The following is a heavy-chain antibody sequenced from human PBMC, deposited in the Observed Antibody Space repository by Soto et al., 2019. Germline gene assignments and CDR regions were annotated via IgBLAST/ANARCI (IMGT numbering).Heavy chain of an antibody. CDR3: ARALREGLPIYYFDS. CDR1: GFSLSKARMG. V-gene: IGHV2-26*01. J-gene: IGHJ4*02. Sequence: SGPTLVNPTETLTLTCTVSGFSLSKARMGVSWIRQPPGKALEWLAHIFWNDERPYNTSLKSRLTISRDTSKSQVVLTMTNVDPVDTGTYFCARALREGLPIYYFDSWGQGTLVTVSS. CDR2: IFWNDER. D-gene: IGHD1-26*01.